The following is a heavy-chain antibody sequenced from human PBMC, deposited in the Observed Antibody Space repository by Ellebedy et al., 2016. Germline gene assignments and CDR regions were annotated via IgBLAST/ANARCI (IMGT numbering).Heavy chain of an antibody. CDR1: GGSVSSDY. V-gene: IGHV4-59*02. Sequence: SETLSLTCNVSGGSVSSDYWNWIRRPPGKGLEWIGYVFHTGTTNYNPSLESRVTMSVDTSKSQFSLGLTSVTAADTAVYYCAKWNGGWYAFEVWGQGTMVTVSS. CDR3: AKWNGGWYAFEV. D-gene: IGHD6-19*01. CDR2: VFHTGTT. J-gene: IGHJ3*01.